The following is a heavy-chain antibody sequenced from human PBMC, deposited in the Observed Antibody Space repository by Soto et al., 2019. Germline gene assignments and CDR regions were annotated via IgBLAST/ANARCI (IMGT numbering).Heavy chain of an antibody. CDR3: AREAPSTGAFDI. D-gene: IGHD2-8*02. CDR1: GYIFTNFY. V-gene: IGHV1-46*01. CDR2: IFPNGDRT. J-gene: IGHJ3*02. Sequence: VASVKVSCKSSGYIFTNFYLHWVRQAPGQGLEWMGVIFPNGDRTSYAQSFQGRVTMTRDTSTSTDQMELSSLTCEDTAVYLCAREAPSTGAFDIWGQGTMVTVSS.